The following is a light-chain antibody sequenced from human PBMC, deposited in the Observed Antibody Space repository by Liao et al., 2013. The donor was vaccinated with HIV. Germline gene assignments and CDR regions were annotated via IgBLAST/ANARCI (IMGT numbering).Light chain of an antibody. V-gene: IGLV3-1*01. J-gene: IGLJ1*01. CDR2: QDT. Sequence: SDELTQPSSVSVSPGQTASIACSGDELRDKYASWYQQRPGQSPVLVIYQDTKRPSGIPDRFSGSNSGNTATLTISGAQAMDEGDYYCQAWDRGMGVFGTGTKVTVL. CDR1: ELRDKY. CDR3: QAWDRGMGV.